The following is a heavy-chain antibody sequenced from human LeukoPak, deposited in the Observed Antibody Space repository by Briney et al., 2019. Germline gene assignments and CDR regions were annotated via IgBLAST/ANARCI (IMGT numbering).Heavy chain of an antibody. J-gene: IGHJ3*02. V-gene: IGHV3-30*02. CDR1: GFTFSDYG. D-gene: IGHD2-2*03. CDR2: IRYDGSNK. Sequence: GGSLRLSCAASGFTFSDYGMHWVRQAPGKGLEWVAFIRYDGSNKSHADSVKGRFTSSRDNSKNTLYLQMNSLRAEDTAVYYCAKDMDKYDVFDIWGQGTMVTVSS. CDR3: AKDMDKYDVFDI.